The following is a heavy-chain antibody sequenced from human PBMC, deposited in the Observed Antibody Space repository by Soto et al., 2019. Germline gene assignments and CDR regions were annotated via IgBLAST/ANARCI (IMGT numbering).Heavy chain of an antibody. Sequence: GGSLRLSCAASGFTFSSYAMHWVRQAPGKGLEWVAVISYDGSNKYYADSVKGRFTISRDNSKNTLYLQMNSLRAEDTAVYYCAREQQTPGSSAADYYYYGMDVWGQGTTVTVSS. CDR3: AREQQTPGSSAADYYYYGMDV. V-gene: IGHV3-30-3*01. D-gene: IGHD6-6*01. CDR1: GFTFSSYA. J-gene: IGHJ6*02. CDR2: ISYDGSNK.